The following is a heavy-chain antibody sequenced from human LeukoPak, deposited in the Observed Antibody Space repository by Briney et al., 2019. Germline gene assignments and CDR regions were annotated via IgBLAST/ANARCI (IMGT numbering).Heavy chain of an antibody. J-gene: IGHJ6*03. CDR3: ARVWVPMMERYYIDV. V-gene: IGHV3-30*04. D-gene: IGHD1-1*01. CDR1: GLPFSSYA. CDR2: ISYDGSNK. Sequence: GGSLTLPCAASGLPFSSYAMHWVRHAPGKGLEWVAVISYDGSNKYYADSVKRRFTIPRDNSKNTLYLQMNSLRAEDTAVYYGARVWVPMMERYYIDVWGKGTTVTVSS.